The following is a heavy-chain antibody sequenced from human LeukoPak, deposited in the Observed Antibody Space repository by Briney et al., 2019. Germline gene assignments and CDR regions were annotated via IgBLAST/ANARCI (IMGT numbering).Heavy chain of an antibody. D-gene: IGHD3-10*01. V-gene: IGHV3-11*04. CDR2: ISSSGRTI. Sequence: GGSLRLSCAASGFTFSDYYMSWIRQAPGKGLEWVSYISSSGRTIYYADSVKGRSTISRDNAKNSLYLQMNSLRGEDRAIYYCATVTYGRLDYWGQGTLVTVSS. J-gene: IGHJ4*02. CDR1: GFTFSDYY. CDR3: ATVTYGRLDY.